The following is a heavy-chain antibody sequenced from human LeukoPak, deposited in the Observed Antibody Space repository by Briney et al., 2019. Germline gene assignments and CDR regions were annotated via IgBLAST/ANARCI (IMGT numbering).Heavy chain of an antibody. Sequence: ASVKVSCTASGYTFISYGMGWVRQAPGQGLEWMGWISGYNGNTNYAQKLQDRVTMTRDMSTSTVYMELSSLRSEDTAVYYCARGREDYDFWSGYTPQYYFDYWGQGTLVTVSS. CDR2: ISGYNGNT. J-gene: IGHJ4*02. V-gene: IGHV1-18*01. CDR3: ARGREDYDFWSGYTPQYYFDY. D-gene: IGHD3-3*01. CDR1: GYTFISYG.